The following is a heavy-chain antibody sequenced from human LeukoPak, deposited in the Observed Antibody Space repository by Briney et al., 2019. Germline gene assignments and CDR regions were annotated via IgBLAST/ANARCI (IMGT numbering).Heavy chain of an antibody. CDR1: GFTFSSYS. J-gene: IGHJ6*02. CDR3: ARANYRGYSSAWSTQGIAYYYYGMDV. Sequence: GGSLRLSCAASGFTFSSYSMNWVRQAPGKGLEWVSSISSSSSYIYYADSVKGRFTISRDNAKNSLYLQMNSLRAEDTAVYYCARANYRGYSSAWSTQGIAYYYYGMDVWGQGTTVTVSS. V-gene: IGHV3-21*01. D-gene: IGHD6-19*01. CDR2: ISSSSSYI.